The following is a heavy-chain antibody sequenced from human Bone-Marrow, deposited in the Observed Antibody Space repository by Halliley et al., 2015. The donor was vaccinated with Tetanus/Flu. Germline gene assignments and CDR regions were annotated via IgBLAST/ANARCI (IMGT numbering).Heavy chain of an antibody. D-gene: IGHD4-17*01. Sequence: INSDGSSRSYAASVQGRFIISRDHPKNTLYLQMNSLRAEDTAVYYCARGFRPTVTTYDYFDYWGQGTLVTVSS. V-gene: IGHV3-74*01. CDR2: INSDGSSR. CDR3: ARGFRPTVTTYDYFDY. J-gene: IGHJ4*02.